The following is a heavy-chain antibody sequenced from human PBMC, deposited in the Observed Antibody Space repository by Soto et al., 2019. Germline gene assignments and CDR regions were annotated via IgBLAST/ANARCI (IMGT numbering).Heavy chain of an antibody. J-gene: IGHJ5*02. D-gene: IGHD6-6*01. V-gene: IGHV4-30-4*01. CDR1: GGSISSGDYY. CDR3: ARERPDGARLDP. CDR2: IYHSGST. Sequence: QVQLQESGPGLVKPSQTLSLTCTVSGGSISSGDYYWSWIRQPPGKGLEWIGYIYHSGSTYYNPSLKSRVTISVDTSKTQFSLTLSSVTAADTAVYYCARERPDGARLDPWGQGTLVTVSS.